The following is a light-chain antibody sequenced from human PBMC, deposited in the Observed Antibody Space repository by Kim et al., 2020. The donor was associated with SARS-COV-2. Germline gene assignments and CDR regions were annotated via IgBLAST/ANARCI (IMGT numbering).Light chain of an antibody. J-gene: IGKJ4*01. V-gene: IGKV3-11*01. CDR1: QSVSSY. Sequence: PGERATPPGRASQSVSSYLAWYQQKPGQAPRLLIYDASNRSTGIPARFSGSGSGTDFTLTISSLGPEDFAVYYCQQRSNWPPRLTFGGGTKVDIK. CDR2: DAS. CDR3: QQRSNWPPRLT.